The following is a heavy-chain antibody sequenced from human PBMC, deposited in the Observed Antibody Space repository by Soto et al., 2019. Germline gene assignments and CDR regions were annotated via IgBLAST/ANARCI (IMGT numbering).Heavy chain of an antibody. V-gene: IGHV3-64*01. CDR3: ASSGDNGYYFDY. Sequence: RFTISRDNSKNTLYLQMGSLRAEVMAVYYCASSGDNGYYFDYWGQGTLVTVSS. J-gene: IGHJ4*02. D-gene: IGHD3-10*01.